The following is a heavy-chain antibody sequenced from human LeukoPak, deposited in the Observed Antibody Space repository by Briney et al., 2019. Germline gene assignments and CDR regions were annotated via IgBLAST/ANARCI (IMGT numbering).Heavy chain of an antibody. CDR3: AKGDEWELPYYFDY. CDR1: GFTFSSYG. D-gene: IGHD1-26*01. CDR2: ISYDGSNK. V-gene: IGHV3-30*18. J-gene: IGHJ4*02. Sequence: GRSLRLSCAASGFTFSSYGMHWVRQAPGKGLEWVAVISYDGSNKYYADSVKGRFTISRDNSKNTLYLQMNSLRAEDTAVYYCAKGDEWELPYYFDYWGQGTLVTVSS.